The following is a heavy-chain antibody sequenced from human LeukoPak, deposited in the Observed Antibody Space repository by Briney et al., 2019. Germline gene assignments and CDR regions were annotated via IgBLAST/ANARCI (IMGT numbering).Heavy chain of an antibody. CDR2: IYYSGST. D-gene: IGHD1-26*01. V-gene: IGHV4-39*01. Sequence: SETLSLTCTVSGGSISNSSYYWGWIRQSPGKGLEGIGTIYYSGSTYYNLSLKSRVTISVDTSKNQFSLKVNSVTAADTAVYYCAGSAWAPYWGQGTLVTVAS. CDR1: GGSISNSSYY. J-gene: IGHJ4*02. CDR3: AGSAWAPY.